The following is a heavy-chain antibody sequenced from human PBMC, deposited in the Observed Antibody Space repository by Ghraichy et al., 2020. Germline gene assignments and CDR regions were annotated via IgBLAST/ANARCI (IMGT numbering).Heavy chain of an antibody. V-gene: IGHV3-74*01. D-gene: IGHD7-27*01. CDR1: GFIFSSYS. CDR3: ARGRNWGLDS. J-gene: IGHJ5*01. CDR2: INSYGSTT. Sequence: GGSLRLSCAASGFIFSSYSMHWVRQAPGKGLVWVSPINSYGSTTTYADSVKGRFTISRDNAKNTLYLEMNSLRAEDTAVYFCARGRNWGLDSWGQGTLVTVST.